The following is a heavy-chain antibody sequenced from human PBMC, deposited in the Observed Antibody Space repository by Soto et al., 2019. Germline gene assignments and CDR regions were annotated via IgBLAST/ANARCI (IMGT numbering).Heavy chain of an antibody. CDR3: AKGQKHNYNRVDAFDI. CDR1: GLTFDDYA. V-gene: IGHV3-9*01. Sequence: PGGSLRLSCAASGLTFDDYAMHWVRQAPGKGLEWVSGISWNSGSIGYADSVKGRFTISRDNAKNSLYLQMNSLRAEDTALYYCAKGQKHNYNRVDAFDIWGQGTMVTVSS. CDR2: ISWNSGSI. D-gene: IGHD4-4*01. J-gene: IGHJ3*02.